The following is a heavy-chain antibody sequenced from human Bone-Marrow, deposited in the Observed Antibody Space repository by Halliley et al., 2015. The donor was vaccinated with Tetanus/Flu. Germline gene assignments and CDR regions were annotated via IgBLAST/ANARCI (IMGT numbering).Heavy chain of an antibody. J-gene: IGHJ3*02. D-gene: IGHD3-10*01. CDR2: INHSGGT. Sequence: TLSLTCTVYGASFSDYFWNWIRQPPGKGLEWIGEINHSGGTNYNPSLMSRVTISIDTSKNQFSVKLKSVAAADTAVYYCARGSLGHFYGSSTFDMWGQGTLVTVPS. CDR1: GASFSDYF. CDR3: ARGSLGHFYGSSTFDM. V-gene: IGHV4-34*01.